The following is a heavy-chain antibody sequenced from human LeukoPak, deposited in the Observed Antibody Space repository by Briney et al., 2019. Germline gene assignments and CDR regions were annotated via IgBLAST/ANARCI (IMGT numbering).Heavy chain of an antibody. CDR3: ARDNCCPPWAGD. D-gene: IGHD2-21*01. J-gene: IGHJ4*02. Sequence: GGSLRLSCAASGFTFSSYAMQWVRQAPGQGLEWVALISSDGSNKYYADSVKGRFAISRDNSKNTLYLQMNSLRAEDTAVYYCARDNCCPPWAGDWGQGTLVTVSS. V-gene: IGHV3-30*09. CDR1: GFTFSSYA. CDR2: ISSDGSNK.